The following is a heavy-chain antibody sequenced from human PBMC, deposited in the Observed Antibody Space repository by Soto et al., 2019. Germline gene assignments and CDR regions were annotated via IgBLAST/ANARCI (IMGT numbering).Heavy chain of an antibody. J-gene: IGHJ1*01. Sequence: QVQLVQSGAEVKKPGASVKVSCRAPGYTFTRYSVHWVRQAPGPCLEWMGWINPNTGGTRFAPKFEGRVTLTTDPSVRTVYMEVRSLRSDDTAVFYCSVYFDDLQQASFWGQGTLVTVTS. CDR1: GYTFTRYS. V-gene: IGHV1-2*02. CDR3: SVYFDDLQQASF. CDR2: INPNTGGT. D-gene: IGHD2-8*01.